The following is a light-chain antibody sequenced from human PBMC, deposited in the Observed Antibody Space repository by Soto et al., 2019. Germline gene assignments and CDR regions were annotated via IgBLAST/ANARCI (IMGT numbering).Light chain of an antibody. CDR2: DAS. CDR3: QQYDNLPLT. V-gene: IGKV1-33*01. Sequence: DIQMTHSPSSLSASVGDRVTITCRASQSISSYLNWYQQKSGKAPKLLIYDASDLETGVPSRFSGSGSGTDFTFTINSLQPEDIATYYCQQYDNLPLTFGGGTKVDI. J-gene: IGKJ4*01. CDR1: QSISSY.